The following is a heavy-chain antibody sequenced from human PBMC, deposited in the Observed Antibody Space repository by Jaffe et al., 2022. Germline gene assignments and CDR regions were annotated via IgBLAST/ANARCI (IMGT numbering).Heavy chain of an antibody. Sequence: QVQLQESGPGLVKPSQTLSLTCTVSGGSISSGSYYWSWIRQPAGKGLEWIGRIYTSGSTNYNPSLKSRVTISVDTSKNQFSLKLSSVTAADTAVYYCARDQDYGSGSYYKVSPYNWFDPWGQGTLVTVSS. CDR2: IYTSGST. CDR1: GGSISSGSYY. CDR3: ARDQDYGSGSYYKVSPYNWFDP. J-gene: IGHJ5*02. V-gene: IGHV4-61*02. D-gene: IGHD3-10*01.